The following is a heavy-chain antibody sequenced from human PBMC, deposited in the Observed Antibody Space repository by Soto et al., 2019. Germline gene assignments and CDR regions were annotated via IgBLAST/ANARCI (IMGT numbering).Heavy chain of an antibody. D-gene: IGHD3-3*01. J-gene: IGHJ5*02. CDR3: ARAVITIFGVALYETKINWFDP. V-gene: IGHV1-18*01. CDR1: GYTFTSYG. Sequence: ASVKVSCKASGYTFTSYGISWVRQAPGQGLEWMGWISAYNGNTNYAQKLQGRVTMTTDTSTSTAYMELRSLRSDDTAVYYCARAVITIFGVALYETKINWFDPWGQGTLVTVSS. CDR2: ISAYNGNT.